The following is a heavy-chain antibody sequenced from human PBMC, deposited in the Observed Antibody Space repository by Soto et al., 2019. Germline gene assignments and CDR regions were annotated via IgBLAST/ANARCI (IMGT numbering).Heavy chain of an antibody. CDR2: IYHSGST. J-gene: IGHJ6*02. Sequence: QVQLQESGPGLVKPSGTLSLTCAVSGGSISSSNWWSWVRQPPGKGLEWIGEIYHSGSTNYNPSLKRRVTISVDRAKNQFSLTLSSVTAADTAVYYCVRYSAGGGMDAWGQGTTVTVSS. V-gene: IGHV4-4*02. CDR3: VRYSAGGGMDA. D-gene: IGHD2-21*01. CDR1: GGSISSSNW.